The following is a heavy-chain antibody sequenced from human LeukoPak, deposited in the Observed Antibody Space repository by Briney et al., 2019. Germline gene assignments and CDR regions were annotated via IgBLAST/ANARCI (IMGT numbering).Heavy chain of an antibody. CDR2: IYYSGST. J-gene: IGHJ4*02. CDR1: GGSISSSSYY. CDR3: ARYSGFQFDY. V-gene: IGHV4-39*01. D-gene: IGHD5-12*01. Sequence: SETLSLTCNVSGGSISSSSYYWGWIRQPPGAGLEWIGNIYYSGSTYYNPSLKSRVTISVDTSKNQFSLKLSSVTAADTAVYYCARYSGFQFDYWGQGTLVTVSS.